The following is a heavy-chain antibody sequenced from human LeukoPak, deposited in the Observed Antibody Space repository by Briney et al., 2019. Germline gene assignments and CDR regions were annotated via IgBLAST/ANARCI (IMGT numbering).Heavy chain of an antibody. Sequence: PSETLSLTFNVPGGSISTYYWSWIRKPPGKGLEWIGYIYYSGRTNYNPSLKSRVTISVDTSKNQFSLKLSSVTAADTAVYFCARGSMVNYYGSSGYYNYWGQGILVTVSS. CDR2: IYYSGRT. V-gene: IGHV4-59*01. CDR3: ARGSMVNYYGSSGYYNY. J-gene: IGHJ4*02. CDR1: GGSISTYY. D-gene: IGHD3-22*01.